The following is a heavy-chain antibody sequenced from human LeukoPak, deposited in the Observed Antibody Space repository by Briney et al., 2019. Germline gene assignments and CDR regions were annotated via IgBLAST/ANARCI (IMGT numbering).Heavy chain of an antibody. Sequence: GSSVKVSCKASGGTFSSYAISWVRQAPGQGLEWMGGIIPIFGTANYARKFQGRVTITTDESTSTAYMELSSLRSEDTAVYYCAEPRGDGYNGLAYWGQGTLVTVSS. D-gene: IGHD5-24*01. CDR3: AEPRGDGYNGLAY. V-gene: IGHV1-69*05. J-gene: IGHJ4*02. CDR1: GGTFSSYA. CDR2: IIPIFGTA.